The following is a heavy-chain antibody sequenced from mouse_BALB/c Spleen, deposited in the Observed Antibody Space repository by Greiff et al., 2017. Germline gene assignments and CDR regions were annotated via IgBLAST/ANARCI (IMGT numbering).Heavy chain of an antibody. V-gene: IGHV6-6*02. Sequence: EVQLVESGGGLVQPGGSMKLSCVASGFTFSNYWMNWVRQSPEKGLEWVAEIRLKSNNYATHYAESVKGRFTISRDDSKSSVYLQMNNLRAEDTGIYYCTRPRSTMITTWFAYWGQGTLVTVSA. CDR1: GFTFSNYW. CDR3: TRPRSTMITTWFAY. CDR2: IRLKSNNYAT. D-gene: IGHD2-4*01. J-gene: IGHJ3*01.